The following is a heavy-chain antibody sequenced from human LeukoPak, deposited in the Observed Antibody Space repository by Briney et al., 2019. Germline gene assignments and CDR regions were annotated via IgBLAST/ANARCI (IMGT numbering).Heavy chain of an antibody. D-gene: IGHD5-24*01. J-gene: IGHJ6*02. CDR3: ARDQVSRWGYYYGMDV. CDR1: GFTFSSYE. Sequence: GGPLRLSCAASGFTFSSYEMNWVRQAPGKGLGWVSYISSSGSTIYYADSVKGRFTISRDNAKNSLYLQMNSLRAEDTAVYYCARDQVSRWGYYYGMDVWGQGTTVTVSS. V-gene: IGHV3-48*03. CDR2: ISSSGSTI.